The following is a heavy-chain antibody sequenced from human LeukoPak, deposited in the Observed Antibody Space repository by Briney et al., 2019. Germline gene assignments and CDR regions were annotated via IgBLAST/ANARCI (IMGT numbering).Heavy chain of an antibody. CDR2: ISSTSIYK. Sequence: PGGSLRLSCAASGFTFSSYSMNWVRQAPGKGLEWVSSISSTSIYKYYADSVKGRFTISRDNAKDSLFLQMNSLRAEDTAVYYCAKEREYSTSWNYFDYWGQGTLVTVSS. CDR3: AKEREYSTSWNYFDY. J-gene: IGHJ4*02. V-gene: IGHV3-21*04. D-gene: IGHD6-13*01. CDR1: GFTFSSYS.